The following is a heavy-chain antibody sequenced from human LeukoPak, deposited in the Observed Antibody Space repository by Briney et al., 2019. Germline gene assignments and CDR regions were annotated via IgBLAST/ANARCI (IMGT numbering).Heavy chain of an antibody. Sequence: GGSLRLSCAASGFTFSSYAMSWVRQAPGKGLEWVSAISGSGGSTYYADSVKGRFTISRDNSKNTLFLQMDSLRAEDTAVYYCARGRGTVTAVPYCYDYWGQGTLVTVSS. CDR3: ARGRGTVTAVPYCYDY. J-gene: IGHJ4*02. CDR1: GFTFSSYA. D-gene: IGHD2-21*02. CDR2: ISGSGGST. V-gene: IGHV3-23*01.